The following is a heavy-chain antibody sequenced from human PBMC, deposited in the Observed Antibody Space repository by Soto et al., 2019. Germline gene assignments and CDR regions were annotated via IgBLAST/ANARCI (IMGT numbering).Heavy chain of an antibody. Sequence: EVQLVESGGGLVQPGGSLRPSCAASTFIFSTYWMTWVRQAPGKGLEWVANIKRDGSETHYADSVKGRFTISRDNAKNSLYLQMNSLRVEDTAVYYCMRDGNNWNDFDYWGQGTLVTVSS. CDR2: IKRDGSET. J-gene: IGHJ4*02. CDR3: MRDGNNWNDFDY. V-gene: IGHV3-7*01. D-gene: IGHD1-20*01. CDR1: TFIFSTYW.